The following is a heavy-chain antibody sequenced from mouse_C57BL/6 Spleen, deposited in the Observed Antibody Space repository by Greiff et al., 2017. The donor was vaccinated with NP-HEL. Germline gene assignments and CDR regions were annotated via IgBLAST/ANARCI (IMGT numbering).Heavy chain of an antibody. D-gene: IGHD1-1*01. CDR1: GYTFTDYY. V-gene: IGHV1-34*01. J-gene: IGHJ4*01. Sequence: EVQLQESGPELVKPGASVKMSCKASGYTFTDYYMHWVKQSHGKSLEWIGYIYPNNGGNGYNQKFKGKATLTVDKSSSTAYMELRSLTSEDSAVYYCATITTVVAHYYAMDYWGQGTSVTVSS. CDR2: IYPNNGGN. CDR3: ATITTVVAHYYAMDY.